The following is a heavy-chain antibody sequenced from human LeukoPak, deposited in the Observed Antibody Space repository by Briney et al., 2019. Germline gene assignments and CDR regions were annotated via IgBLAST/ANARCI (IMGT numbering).Heavy chain of an antibody. CDR2: IYYSGST. Sequence: PSETLSLTCTVSGGSISSYYWSWIRQPPGKGLEWIGYIYYSGSTNYNPSLKSRVTISVGTSKNQFSLKLSSVTAADTAVYYCARSPVRGVDFDYWGQGTLVTVSS. CDR1: GGSISSYY. J-gene: IGHJ4*02. CDR3: ARSPVRGVDFDY. V-gene: IGHV4-59*08. D-gene: IGHD3-10*01.